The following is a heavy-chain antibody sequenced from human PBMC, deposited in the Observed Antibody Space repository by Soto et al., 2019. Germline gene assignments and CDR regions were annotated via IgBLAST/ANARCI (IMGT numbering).Heavy chain of an antibody. Sequence: QVQLVQSGAEEKKHGASVKVSCKASGCTFTSYAMHWVRQAPGQRLEWMGWINAGNGNTKYSQKFQGRVTITRDTSASTVYMELSSLRSEDTAVYYCARSIVVVTALDYWGQGTLVTVSS. CDR2: INAGNGNT. CDR1: GCTFTSYA. D-gene: IGHD2-21*02. J-gene: IGHJ4*02. V-gene: IGHV1-3*05. CDR3: ARSIVVVTALDY.